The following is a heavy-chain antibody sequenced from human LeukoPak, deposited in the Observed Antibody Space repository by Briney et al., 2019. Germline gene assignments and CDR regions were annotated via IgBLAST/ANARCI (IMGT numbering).Heavy chain of an antibody. CDR3: ARGYDY. Sequence: SETLSLTCAVYGGSFSGYYWSWIRQPPGKGLEWIGEINHSGSTNYNPSLKSRVAISVDTSKNQFSLKLSSVTAADTAVYYCARGYDYWGQGTLVTVSS. CDR1: GGSFSGYY. J-gene: IGHJ4*02. CDR2: INHSGST. V-gene: IGHV4-34*01.